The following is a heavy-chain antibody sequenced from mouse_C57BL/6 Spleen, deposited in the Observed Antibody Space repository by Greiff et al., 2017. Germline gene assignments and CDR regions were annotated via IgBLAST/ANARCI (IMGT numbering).Heavy chain of an antibody. V-gene: IGHV1-82*01. Sequence: QVQLKQSGPELVKPGASVKISCKASGYAFSSSWMNWVKQRPGKGLEWIGRIYPGDGDTNYNGKFKGKATLTADKSSSTAYMQLSSLTSEDSAVYFCARENSNLFAYWGQGTLVTVSA. CDR3: ARENSNLFAY. CDR2: IYPGDGDT. CDR1: GYAFSSSW. J-gene: IGHJ3*01. D-gene: IGHD2-5*01.